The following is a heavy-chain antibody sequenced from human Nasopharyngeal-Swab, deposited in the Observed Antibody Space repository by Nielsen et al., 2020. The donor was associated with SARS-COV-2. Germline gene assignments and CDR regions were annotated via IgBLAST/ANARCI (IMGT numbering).Heavy chain of an antibody. D-gene: IGHD2/OR15-2a*01. J-gene: IGHJ6*03. Sequence: GGSLRLSCAASGFTFSSYAMSWVRQAPGKGLEWVSAIIGSGGSTYYADSVKGRFTISRDNSKNTLYLQMNSLRAEDTAVYYGAKHPIRIYYYYMDVWGKGTTVTVSS. CDR2: IIGSGGST. CDR1: GFTFSSYA. CDR3: AKHPIRIYYYYMDV. V-gene: IGHV3-23*01.